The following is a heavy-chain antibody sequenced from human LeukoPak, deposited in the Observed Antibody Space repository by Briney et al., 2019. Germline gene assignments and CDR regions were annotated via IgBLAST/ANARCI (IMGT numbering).Heavy chain of an antibody. V-gene: IGHV3-66*01. J-gene: IGHJ4*02. D-gene: IGHD3-22*01. CDR2: IYSGGST. CDR3: ARGYFDSSGEFDY. Sequence: GGSLRLSCAASGITVSSNYMSWVRQAPGKGLEWVSIIYSGGSTYYADSVKGRFTISRDNSKNTLYLQMNSLRAEDTAVYYCARGYFDSSGEFDYWGQGTLVTVSS. CDR1: GITVSSNY.